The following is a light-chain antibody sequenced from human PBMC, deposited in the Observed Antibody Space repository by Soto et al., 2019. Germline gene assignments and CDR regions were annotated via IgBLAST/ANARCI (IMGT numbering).Light chain of an antibody. Sequence: QSALTQPASVSGSPGQSITISCNGSSSDVGAYNYVSWYQQYPGKAPKVIIFEVRKRPSGVSNRFSGSKSGDTASLTISGLQAEDEADYYCSSYTTSNTVIFGGGTKLTVL. CDR3: SSYTTSNTVI. CDR2: EVR. J-gene: IGLJ2*01. V-gene: IGLV2-14*01. CDR1: SSDVGAYNY.